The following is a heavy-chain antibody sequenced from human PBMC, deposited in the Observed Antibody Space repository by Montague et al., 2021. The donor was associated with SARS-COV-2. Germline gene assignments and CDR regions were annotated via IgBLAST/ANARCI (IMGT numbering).Heavy chain of an antibody. CDR3: VRDHPYGGPRGAYDI. J-gene: IGHJ3*02. D-gene: IGHD4-23*01. Sequence: SETLSLTCTVSGGSITGYYWCWLRRSPGQGLEWIAYIYDGGAVNYNPSLGRRVTISTDTSKNQLSLKVNSVTAADTAVYYCVRDHPYGGPRGAYDIWGQGTVVTVSS. CDR2: IYDGGAV. V-gene: IGHV4-59*01. CDR1: GGSITGYY.